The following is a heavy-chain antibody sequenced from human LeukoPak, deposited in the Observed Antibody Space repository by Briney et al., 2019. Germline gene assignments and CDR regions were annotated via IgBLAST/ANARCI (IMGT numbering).Heavy chain of an antibody. CDR3: AKDGAWLRFDD. CDR1: GFTFSSYG. J-gene: IGHJ4*02. D-gene: IGHD5-12*01. CDR2: IRHDGSNK. Sequence: GGSLRLSCAASGFTFSSYGMHWVRQAPGKGLEWVAFIRHDGSNKYYADSVKGRFTISRDNSKNTVYLQMNNVRAEDTAVYYCAKDGAWLRFDDWGQGTLVTVSS. V-gene: IGHV3-30*02.